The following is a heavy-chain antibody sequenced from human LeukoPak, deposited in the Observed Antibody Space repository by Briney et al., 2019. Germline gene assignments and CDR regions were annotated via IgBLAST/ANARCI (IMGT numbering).Heavy chain of an antibody. CDR2: ISSSSSYI. V-gene: IGHV3-21*01. Sequence: GGSLRLSCAASGFTFSSYTMNWVRRAPGKGLEWVSSISSSSSYIYYADSVRGRFTISRDNAKNSLYLQMNSLRAEDTAVYYCARVGYSSSWYVRYYMDVWGKGTTVTVSS. CDR1: GFTFSSYT. J-gene: IGHJ6*03. CDR3: ARVGYSSSWYVRYYMDV. D-gene: IGHD6-13*01.